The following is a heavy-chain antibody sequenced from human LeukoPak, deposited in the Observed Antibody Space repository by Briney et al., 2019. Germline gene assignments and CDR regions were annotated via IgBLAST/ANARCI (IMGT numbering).Heavy chain of an antibody. D-gene: IGHD3-10*01. Sequence: SETLSLTCTVSGGSISSYYWSWIRQPPGKGLEWIGYIYYSGSTNYNPSLKSRVTISVDTSKHHFSLKLSSVTAADTAVYYCAREGGYGELSQGYNWFDPWGQGTLVTVSS. CDR1: GGSISSYY. V-gene: IGHV4-59*01. J-gene: IGHJ5*02. CDR2: IYYSGST. CDR3: AREGGYGELSQGYNWFDP.